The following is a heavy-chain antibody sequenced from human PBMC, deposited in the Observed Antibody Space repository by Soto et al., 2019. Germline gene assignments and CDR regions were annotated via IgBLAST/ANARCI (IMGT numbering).Heavy chain of an antibody. CDR1: GAALNSGNYY. D-gene: IGHD2-21*01. V-gene: IGHV4-31*03. CDR3: ARLRIATNNYKWFDP. CDR2: IYVTGAV. Sequence: SETLSLTCRVSGAALNSGNYYCSWIRQVPGKGLEWIGHIYVTGAVDYNPSLRDRITISQDTSARQFSLNLRLVTAADTAVYYCARLRIATNNYKWFDPWGQGTLVTVSS. J-gene: IGHJ5*02.